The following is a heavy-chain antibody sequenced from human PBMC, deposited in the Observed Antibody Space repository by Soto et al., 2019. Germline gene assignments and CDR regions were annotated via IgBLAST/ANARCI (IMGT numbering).Heavy chain of an antibody. D-gene: IGHD5-18*01. CDR2: IYYSGST. CDR3: ARADDMATADY. CDR1: GGSISSYY. V-gene: IGHV4-59*01. Sequence: SETLSLTCTVSGGSISSYYWSWIRQPPGKGLEWIGYIYYSGSTNYNPSLKSRVTISVDTSKNQFSLKLSSVTAADTAVYYCARADDMATADYWGQGTLVTVSS. J-gene: IGHJ4*02.